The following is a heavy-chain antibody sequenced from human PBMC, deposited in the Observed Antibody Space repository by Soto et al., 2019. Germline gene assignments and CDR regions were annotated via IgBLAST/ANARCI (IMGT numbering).Heavy chain of an antibody. D-gene: IGHD3-3*01. CDR1: GFTFGTYG. Sequence: EVQLLESGGGLIQPGGSLRLSCAASGFTFGTYGMGWVRQAPGKGLEWVSTITNGNTYYAASMKGRFTISRDNSKNTLYLQMSSLRAEDTALYYCAKDKERGGYDSDFDSWGQGTLVTVSS. J-gene: IGHJ4*02. V-gene: IGHV3-23*01. CDR2: ITNGNT. CDR3: AKDKERGGYDSDFDS.